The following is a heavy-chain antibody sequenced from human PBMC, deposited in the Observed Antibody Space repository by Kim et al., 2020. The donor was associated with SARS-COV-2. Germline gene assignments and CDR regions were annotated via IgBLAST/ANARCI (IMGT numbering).Heavy chain of an antibody. V-gene: IGHV1-3*01. CDR1: GYTFTSYA. Sequence: ASVKVSCKASGYTFTSYAMHWVRQAPGQRLEWMGWINAGNGNTKYSQKFQGRVTITRDTSASTAYMELSSLRSEDTAVYYCARDYYYDSSGYSAPDYWGQGTLVTVSS. CDR3: ARDYYYDSSGYSAPDY. CDR2: INAGNGNT. J-gene: IGHJ4*02. D-gene: IGHD3-22*01.